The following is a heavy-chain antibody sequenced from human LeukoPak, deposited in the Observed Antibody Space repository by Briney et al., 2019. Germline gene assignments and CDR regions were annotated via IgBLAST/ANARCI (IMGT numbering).Heavy chain of an antibody. D-gene: IGHD6-6*01. Sequence: GGSLRLSCAASGFIFSNGWMGWVRQAPGKGLEWVGRIKSKTDGGTTDYAAPVKGRFTVSRDDSKNTVSLQVNSLKTEDTAVYYCTTDRSIAVRPLFDYWGQGILVTVSS. V-gene: IGHV3-15*01. CDR1: GFIFSNGW. J-gene: IGHJ4*02. CDR2: IKSKTDGGTT. CDR3: TTDRSIAVRPLFDY.